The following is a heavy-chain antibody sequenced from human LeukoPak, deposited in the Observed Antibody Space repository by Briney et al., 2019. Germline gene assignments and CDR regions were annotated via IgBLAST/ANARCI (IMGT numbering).Heavy chain of an antibody. Sequence: GGSLRLSCAASRFTFNTFGMHWVRQAPGKGLEWVAVISSDGSNKYYADSVKGRFTISRDNSKDTLYLQMSSLTIEDTAVYYCMAATKYLDYYYDYWGQGTLVTVSS. J-gene: IGHJ4*02. D-gene: IGHD3-22*01. V-gene: IGHV3-30*03. CDR2: ISSDGSNK. CDR1: RFTFNTFG. CDR3: MAATKYLDYYYDY.